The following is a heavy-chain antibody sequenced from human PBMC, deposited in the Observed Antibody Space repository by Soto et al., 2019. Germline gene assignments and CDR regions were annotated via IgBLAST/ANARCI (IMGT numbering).Heavy chain of an antibody. CDR3: AKDGGPVYCNSPGCSAKHFDY. CDR2: ISYDGDNE. V-gene: IGHV3-30*18. J-gene: IGHJ4*02. CDR1: GFTFGHYA. Sequence: QVQLEESGGGVVQPGRSLRLSCAASGFTFGHYAMHWVRQAPGKGLEWLAIISYDGDNEYYAGSVRGRFTISRDNSKNTLYLQTNNLRHEGTAVYYCAKDGGPVYCNSPGCSAKHFDYWGQGTLVTVSS. D-gene: IGHD2-2*01.